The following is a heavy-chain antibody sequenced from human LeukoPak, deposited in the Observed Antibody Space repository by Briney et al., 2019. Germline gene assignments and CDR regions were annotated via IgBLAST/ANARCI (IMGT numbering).Heavy chain of an antibody. V-gene: IGHV3-23*01. CDR3: ARDPVLNYYGSGSPYQFDY. J-gene: IGHJ4*02. CDR1: GFTLSSYA. D-gene: IGHD3-10*01. CDR2: ISDNGGST. Sequence: PGGSLRLSCVASGFTLSSYAMNWVRQAPGKGLEWVSTISDNGGSTYFADSVKGRFTISRDNAKNSLYLQMNSLRAEDTAVYYCARDPVLNYYGSGSPYQFDYWGQGTLVTVSS.